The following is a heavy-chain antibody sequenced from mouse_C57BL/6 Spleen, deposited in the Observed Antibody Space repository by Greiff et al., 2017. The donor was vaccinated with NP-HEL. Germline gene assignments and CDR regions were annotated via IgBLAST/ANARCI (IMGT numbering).Heavy chain of an antibody. CDR3: ARAYYDYVWFAY. CDR2: ISYDGSN. J-gene: IGHJ3*01. Sequence: DVKLQESGPGLVKPSQPLSLTCSVTGYSITSGYYWNWIRQYPGNKLEWMGDISYDGSNNYNPSLKNRIAITRDTSKNQFFLKLNSVTTEDTATYYCARAYYDYVWFAYWGQGTLVTVSA. V-gene: IGHV3-6*01. D-gene: IGHD2-4*01. CDR1: GYSITSGYY.